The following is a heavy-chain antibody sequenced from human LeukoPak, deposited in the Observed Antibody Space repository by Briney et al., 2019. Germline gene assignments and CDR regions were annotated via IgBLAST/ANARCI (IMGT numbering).Heavy chain of an antibody. J-gene: IGHJ4*02. CDR3: AGHFGAWHYFDY. CDR2: IKQDGSGK. D-gene: IGHD3-3*01. CDR1: GFTFSSYW. V-gene: IGHV3-7*01. Sequence: GGSLRLSCAASGFTFSSYWMSWVRQAPGKGLEWVANIKQDGSGKYYVDSVKGRFTISRDNAKNSLYLQMNSLRAEDTAVYYCAGHFGAWHYFDYWGQGTLVTVSS.